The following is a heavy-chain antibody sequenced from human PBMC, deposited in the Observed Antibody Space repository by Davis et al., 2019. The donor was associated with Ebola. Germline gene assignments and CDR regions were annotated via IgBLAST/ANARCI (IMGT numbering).Heavy chain of an antibody. CDR3: AKEDWAGEWGGTSRWFDP. CDR1: GFTFNSYW. J-gene: IGHJ5*02. D-gene: IGHD1-7*01. V-gene: IGHV3-74*01. Sequence: PGGSLRLSCVASGFTFNSYWMYWVRQVPGKGLEWVSRINSDGSSTNYADFVKGRFTVSRDNAKNTLYLQMNNLRVEDTAVYSCAKEDWAGEWGGTSRWFDPWGQGTLVSVSS. CDR2: INSDGSST.